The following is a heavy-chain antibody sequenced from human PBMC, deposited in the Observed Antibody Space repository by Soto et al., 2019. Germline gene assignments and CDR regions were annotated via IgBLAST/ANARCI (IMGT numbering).Heavy chain of an antibody. CDR2: IYPGDSDT. D-gene: IGHD1-1*01. Sequence: GESLKISCKGSGCSFTSYWIGWVRQMPGKGLEWMGIIYPGDSDTRYSPSFQGQVTISADKSISTAYLQWSSLKASDTAMYYCASSIRTSYYYYYMDDWGKGTTVTVSS. CDR1: GCSFTSYW. J-gene: IGHJ6*03. CDR3: ASSIRTSYYYYYMDD. V-gene: IGHV5-51*01.